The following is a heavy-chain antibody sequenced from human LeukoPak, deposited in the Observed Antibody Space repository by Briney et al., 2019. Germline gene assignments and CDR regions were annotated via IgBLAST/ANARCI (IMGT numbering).Heavy chain of an antibody. Sequence: SETLSLTCSVFGGSMSSYYWNWIRQPPGKGLEWVGYIHNSGSTNYNPSLRSRVSISVDTSKNQFSLKLSSVTAADTAVYYCARGGGYSGYDYWGQGTLVTVSS. J-gene: IGHJ4*02. CDR1: GGSMSSYY. CDR2: IHNSGST. V-gene: IGHV4-59*01. CDR3: ARGGGYSGYDY. D-gene: IGHD5-12*01.